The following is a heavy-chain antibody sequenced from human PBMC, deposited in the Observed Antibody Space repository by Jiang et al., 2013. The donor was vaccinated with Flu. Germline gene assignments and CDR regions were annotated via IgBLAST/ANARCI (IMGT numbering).Heavy chain of an antibody. D-gene: IGHD5-18*01. V-gene: IGHV1-69*04. CDR3: ALDVDTAMGRGNWFDP. CDR1: GGTFSSYA. Sequence: KASGGTFSSYAISWVRQAPGQGLEWMGRIIPILGIANYAQKFQGRVTITADKSTSTAYMELSSLRSEDTAVYYCALDVDTAMGRGNWFDPWGQGTLVTVSS. J-gene: IGHJ5*02. CDR2: IIPILGIA.